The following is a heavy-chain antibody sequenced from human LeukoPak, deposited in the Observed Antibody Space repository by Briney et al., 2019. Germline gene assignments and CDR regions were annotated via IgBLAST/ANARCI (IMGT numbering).Heavy chain of an antibody. D-gene: IGHD3-10*01. V-gene: IGHV3-30*02. CDR2: IRNDGNKK. CDR3: AKGSGGSGSYSKYYFDY. Sequence: HPGGSLRLSCVASGFSFSTSGMHWVRQSPGKGLDWVAFIRNDGNKKNYAESVKGRFTISRDNSRNTLYLQMDSLRAEDTAVYYCAKGSGGSGSYSKYYFDYWGQGTLVTVSS. CDR1: GFSFSTSG. J-gene: IGHJ4*02.